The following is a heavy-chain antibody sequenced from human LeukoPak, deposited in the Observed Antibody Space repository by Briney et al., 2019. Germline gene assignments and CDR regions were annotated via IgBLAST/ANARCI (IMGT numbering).Heavy chain of an antibody. J-gene: IGHJ3*02. Sequence: PGGSLRLSCAASGFTFSDYYMSWIRQAPGKGLEWVAVISYDGSNKYYADSVKGRFTISRDNSKNTLYLQMGSLRAEDMAVYYCARDENKAFDIWGQGTMVTVSS. V-gene: IGHV3-30*03. CDR2: ISYDGSNK. CDR1: GFTFSDYY. CDR3: ARDENKAFDI.